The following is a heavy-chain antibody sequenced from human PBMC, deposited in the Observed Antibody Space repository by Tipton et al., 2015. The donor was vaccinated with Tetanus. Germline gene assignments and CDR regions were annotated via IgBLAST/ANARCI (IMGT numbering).Heavy chain of an antibody. J-gene: IGHJ1*01. V-gene: IGHV3-23*01. CDR2: ISGSGDTT. CDR3: ATDGLPRGFVMVEATTQKYFRH. D-gene: IGHD2-21*01. CDR1: GFTFNRYG. Sequence: SLRLSCAASGFTFNRYGINWVRQAPGKGLVWVSSISGSGDTTYYADSVRGRFTVSRDNSKDTAYLDVRSLRDEDTAVYYCATDGLPRGFVMVEATTQKYFRHWGRGTLVTVSS.